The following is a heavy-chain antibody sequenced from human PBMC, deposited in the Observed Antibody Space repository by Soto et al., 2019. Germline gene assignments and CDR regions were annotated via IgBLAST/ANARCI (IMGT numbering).Heavy chain of an antibody. Sequence: QVQLVQSGAEVKKPGASVKVSCKASGYTFTSYGISWVRQAPGQGLEWMGWISAYNGNTNYAQKLQGRVTMTTDTPTSTANMALRSLTPDDTAVYYCARAPRSSWYAPWGQGTLVTGSS. D-gene: IGHD6-13*01. J-gene: IGHJ5*02. V-gene: IGHV1-18*01. CDR2: ISAYNGNT. CDR1: GYTFTSYG. CDR3: ARAPRSSWYAP.